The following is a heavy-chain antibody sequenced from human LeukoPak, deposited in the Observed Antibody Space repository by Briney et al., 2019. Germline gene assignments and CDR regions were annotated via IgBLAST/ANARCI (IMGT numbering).Heavy chain of an antibody. D-gene: IGHD3-9*01. CDR3: ARSNLIGYDY. CDR2: IKQDGSEK. CDR1: GFTFSSHW. V-gene: IGHV3-7*01. J-gene: IGHJ4*02. Sequence: GGSLRLSCAASGFTFSSHWMNWVRQGPGKGLEWVANIKQDGSEKYYVDSVKGRFIISRDNAKNSLYLQTDSLRAEDTAVYYCARSNLIGYDYWGQGTLVTVSS.